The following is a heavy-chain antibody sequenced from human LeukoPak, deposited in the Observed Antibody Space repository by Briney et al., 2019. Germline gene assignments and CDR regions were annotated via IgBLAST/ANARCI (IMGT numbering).Heavy chain of an antibody. V-gene: IGHV1-2*02. Sequence: ASVKVSCKASGYTFTGYYMHWVRQAPGQGLEWMGWINPNSGGTNYAQKFQGRVTMTRDTSISTAYMELSRLRPDDTAVYYCASAYCGGDCYSLAFDIWGQGTMVTVSS. CDR3: ASAYCGGDCYSLAFDI. J-gene: IGHJ3*02. D-gene: IGHD2-21*02. CDR1: GYTFTGYY. CDR2: INPNSGGT.